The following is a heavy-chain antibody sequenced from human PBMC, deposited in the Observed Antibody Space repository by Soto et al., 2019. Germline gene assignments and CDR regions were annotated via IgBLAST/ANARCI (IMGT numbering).Heavy chain of an antibody. D-gene: IGHD3-22*01. CDR2: INPSGGST. J-gene: IGHJ6*02. V-gene: IGHV1-46*01. CDR3: ARGYYYDSSGYYLLADYYYGMDV. CDR1: GYTFTSYY. Sequence: QVQLVQSGAEVKKPGASVKVSCKASGYTFTSYYMHWVRQAPGQGLEWMGIINPSGGSTSYAQKXQGXXXMTRDTSTSTXXMXLXXLRSEDTAVYYCARGYYYDSSGYYLLADYYYGMDVWGQGTTVTVSS.